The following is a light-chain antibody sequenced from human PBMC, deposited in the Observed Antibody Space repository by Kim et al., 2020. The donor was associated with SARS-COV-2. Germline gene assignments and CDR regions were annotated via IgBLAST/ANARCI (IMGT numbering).Light chain of an antibody. CDR3: QQRNNWPHLT. V-gene: IGKV3-11*01. Sequence: SPGDRASLSCRASQSISRYVAWYQQKPGQAPRLLIYDASNRATGIPARFSGSGSGTDFTLTISSLQSEDFAVYYCQQRNNWPHLTFGGGTKVDIK. CDR1: QSISRY. J-gene: IGKJ4*01. CDR2: DAS.